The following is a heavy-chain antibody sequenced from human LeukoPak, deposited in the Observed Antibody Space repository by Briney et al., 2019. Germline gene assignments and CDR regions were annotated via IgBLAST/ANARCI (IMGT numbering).Heavy chain of an antibody. J-gene: IGHJ4*02. Sequence: SETLSLTCTVSGGSISSYYWSWIRQPPGKGLEWIGYIYYSGSTNYNPTLKSRVTISVDTSKNQFSLKLSSVTAADTAVYYCARHNGPYSSGWYYFDYWGQGTLVTVSS. CDR3: ARHNGPYSSGWYYFDY. D-gene: IGHD6-19*01. CDR2: IYYSGST. V-gene: IGHV4-59*08. CDR1: GGSISSYY.